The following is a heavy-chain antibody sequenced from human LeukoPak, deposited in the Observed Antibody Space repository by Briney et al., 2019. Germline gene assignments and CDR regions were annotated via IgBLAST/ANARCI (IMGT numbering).Heavy chain of an antibody. J-gene: IGHJ4*02. CDR3: ARESGASGLDY. V-gene: IGHV3-13*01. D-gene: IGHD6-19*01. CDR2: IGTAGDT. Sequence: GGSLRLSCAASGFTFSSYDMHWVRQATGKGLEWVSAIGTAGDTYYPGSVKGRFTISRENAKNSLYLQMNSLRAGDTAVYYCARESGASGLDYWGQGTLVTVSS. CDR1: GFTFSSYD.